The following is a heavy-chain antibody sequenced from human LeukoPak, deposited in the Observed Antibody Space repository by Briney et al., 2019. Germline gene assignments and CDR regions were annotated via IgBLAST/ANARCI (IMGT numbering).Heavy chain of an antibody. J-gene: IGHJ4*02. CDR2: IYYSGST. Sequence: PSETLSLTSTVSGGSISSRSYYWGWTRQPPGKGLEWIGSIYYSGSTYYNPSLKSLITISVDTSNNQDSLKLSSVTAADTAVYYCARDSVYSGSSLDYWGQGTLVTVSS. D-gene: IGHD1-26*01. CDR1: GGSISSRSYY. CDR3: ARDSVYSGSSLDY. V-gene: IGHV4-39*07.